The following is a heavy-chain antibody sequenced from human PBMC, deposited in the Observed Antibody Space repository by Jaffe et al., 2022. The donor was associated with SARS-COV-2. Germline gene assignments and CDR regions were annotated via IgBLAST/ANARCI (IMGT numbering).Heavy chain of an antibody. CDR1: GGSVSSGSYY. V-gene: IGHV4-61*01. CDR2: IYYSGST. CDR3: ARDLGSSITMVRGVIISRAFDI. D-gene: IGHD3-10*01. Sequence: QVQLQESGPGLVKPSETLSLTCTVSGGSVSSGSYYWSWIRQPPGKGLEWIGYIYYSGSTNYNPSLKSRVTISVDTSKNQFSLKLSSVTAADTAVYYCARDLGSSITMVRGVIISRAFDIWGQGTMVTVSS. J-gene: IGHJ3*02.